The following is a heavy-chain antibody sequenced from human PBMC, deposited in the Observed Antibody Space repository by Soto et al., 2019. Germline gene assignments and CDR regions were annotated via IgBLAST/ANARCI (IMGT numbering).Heavy chain of an antibody. Sequence: GGSLRLSCAASGFTFSSYGMHWVRQAPGKGLEWVAVISYDGSNKYYADSVKGRFTISRDNSKNTLYLQMNSLRAEDTAVYYCAKDENGYNPVGYYYYYYGMDVWGQGTTVTVSS. CDR1: GFTFSSYG. J-gene: IGHJ6*02. CDR3: AKDENGYNPVGYYYYYYGMDV. CDR2: ISYDGSNK. V-gene: IGHV3-30*18. D-gene: IGHD5-12*01.